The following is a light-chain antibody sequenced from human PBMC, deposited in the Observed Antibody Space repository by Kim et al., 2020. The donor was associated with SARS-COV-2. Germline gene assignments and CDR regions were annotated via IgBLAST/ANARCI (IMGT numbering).Light chain of an antibody. CDR2: GAS. J-gene: IGKJ3*01. CDR1: QSVSSSY. V-gene: IGKV3D-7*01. Sequence: PGERVTLSCRASQSVSSSYLTWYQQKXGQAPRLLIYGASTRATGIPARFSGSGSGTDFTLTISSLQPEDFAVYYYLFGPGTKVDIK. CDR3: L.